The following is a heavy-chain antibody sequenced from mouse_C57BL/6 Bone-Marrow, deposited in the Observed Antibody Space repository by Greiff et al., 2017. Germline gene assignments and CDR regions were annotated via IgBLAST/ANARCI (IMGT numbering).Heavy chain of an antibody. CDR3: ARQRFTTVVAGAMDY. J-gene: IGHJ4*01. D-gene: IGHD1-1*01. V-gene: IGHV5-6*01. CDR1: GFTFSSYG. CDR2: ISSGGSYT. Sequence: EVKLMESGGDLVKPGGSLKLSCAASGFTFSSYGMSWVRQTPDKRLEWVATISSGGSYTYYPDNVQGRFTISRDNAKNTLYLQMSSLKSEDTAMYYCARQRFTTVVAGAMDYWGQGTSVTVSS.